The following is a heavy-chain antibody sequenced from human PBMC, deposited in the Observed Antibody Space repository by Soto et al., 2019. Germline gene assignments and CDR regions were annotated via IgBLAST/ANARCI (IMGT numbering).Heavy chain of an antibody. V-gene: IGHV5-51*01. CDR3: ARTGALRWRDDDAFDI. D-gene: IGHD2-15*01. CDR1: GYSFTSYW. J-gene: IGHJ3*02. CDR2: IYPGDSDT. Sequence: PGESLKISCKGSGYSFTSYWIGWVCQMPGKGLEWMGIIYPGDSDTRYSPSFQGQVTISADKSISTAYLQWSSLKASDTAMYYCARTGALRWRDDDAFDIWGQGTMVTVSS.